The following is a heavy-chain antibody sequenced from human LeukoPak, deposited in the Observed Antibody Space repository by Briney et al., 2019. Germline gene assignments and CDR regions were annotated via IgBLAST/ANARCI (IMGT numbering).Heavy chain of an antibody. CDR1: GGSINSRSYY. Sequence: SETLSLTCTVSGGSINSRSYYWGWIRQPPGKGLEWIGSIYYSGSTYYNPSLKSRLTISVDTSKNQFSLKLSSVTAADTAVYYCARGLGSKLLWFGEKRNWFDPWGQGTLVTVSS. J-gene: IGHJ5*02. CDR3: ARGLGSKLLWFGEKRNWFDP. V-gene: IGHV4-39*07. D-gene: IGHD3-10*01. CDR2: IYYSGST.